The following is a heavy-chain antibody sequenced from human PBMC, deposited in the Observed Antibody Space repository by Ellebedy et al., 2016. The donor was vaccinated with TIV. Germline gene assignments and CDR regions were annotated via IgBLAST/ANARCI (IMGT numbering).Heavy chain of an antibody. CDR1: GYTFTDYY. Sequence: AASVKVSCKASGYTFTDYYIHWVRQAPGRGLEWVAWINPKDGGPAFAQKVQGRLILTGDTSITTAYMELNWLRSDDTAVYYRVRDLTNYGSSSYWGQGTLVTVSS. V-gene: IGHV1-2*02. CDR3: VRDLTNYGSSSY. J-gene: IGHJ4*02. CDR2: INPKDGGP. D-gene: IGHD3-22*01.